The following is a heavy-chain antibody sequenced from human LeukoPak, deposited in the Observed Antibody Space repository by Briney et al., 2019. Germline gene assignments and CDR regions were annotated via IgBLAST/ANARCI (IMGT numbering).Heavy chain of an antibody. CDR2: IYYSGST. V-gene: IGHV4-39*01. Sequence: PSETLSLTCTVSGDSISSSSYYWGWIHQPPGKGLEWIGSIYYSGSTYYNPSLKSRVTISVDTSKNQFSLKLSSVTAADTAVYFCASRTRRYWLDPWGQGTLVTVSS. J-gene: IGHJ5*02. D-gene: IGHD3-9*01. CDR3: ASRTRRYWLDP. CDR1: GDSISSSSYY.